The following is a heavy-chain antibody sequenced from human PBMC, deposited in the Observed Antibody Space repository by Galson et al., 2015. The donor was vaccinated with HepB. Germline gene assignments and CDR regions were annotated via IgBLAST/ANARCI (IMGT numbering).Heavy chain of an antibody. CDR1: GFTFSNAW. J-gene: IGHJ4*02. Sequence: SLRLSCAASGFTFSNAWMSWVRQAPGKGLEWVGRIKSKTDGGTTDYAAPAKGRFTISRDDSKNTLYLQMNSLKTEDTAVYYCTCTGIAAAGTIDYWGQGTLVTVSS. D-gene: IGHD6-13*01. V-gene: IGHV3-15*01. CDR3: TCTGIAAAGTIDY. CDR2: IKSKTDGGTT.